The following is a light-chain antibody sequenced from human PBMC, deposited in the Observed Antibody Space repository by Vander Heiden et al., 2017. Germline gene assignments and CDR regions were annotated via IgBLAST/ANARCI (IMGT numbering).Light chain of an antibody. CDR1: RLGDKR. CDR2: EIR. V-gene: IGLV3-1*01. CDR3: QAWDRTIAV. Sequence: YEFVQPPSVTVSPGQTASIICSGHRLGDKRVAWYQPKSDQYPAVIMSEIRTRPSGIPGQFYGSNSVNTATLTSRRTQPLDEADYYCQAWDRTIAVFGGWTKLSVL. J-gene: IGLJ3*02.